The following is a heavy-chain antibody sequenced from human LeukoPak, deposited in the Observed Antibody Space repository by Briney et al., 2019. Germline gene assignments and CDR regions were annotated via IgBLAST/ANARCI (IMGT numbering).Heavy chain of an antibody. Sequence: PSETLSLTCTVSGDSISTYYWSWIRQPPGKGLEWIGEINHSGSTNYNPSLKSRVTISVDTSKNQFSLKLSSVTAADTAVYYCARTYYDFWSGYHYASDYWGQGTLVTVSS. CDR1: GDSISTYY. V-gene: IGHV4-34*01. D-gene: IGHD3-3*01. CDR2: INHSGST. J-gene: IGHJ4*02. CDR3: ARTYYDFWSGYHYASDY.